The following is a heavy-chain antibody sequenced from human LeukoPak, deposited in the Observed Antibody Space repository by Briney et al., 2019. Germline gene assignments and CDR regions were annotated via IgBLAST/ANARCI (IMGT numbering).Heavy chain of an antibody. CDR1: GFTVRSNF. V-gene: IGHV3-66*01. CDR2: IFSGGTI. J-gene: IGHJ4*02. CDR3: ARGAIPAVLYYFDY. D-gene: IGHD1-14*01. Sequence: PGGSLRLSCAASGFTVRSNFMSWVRQAPGKGLEWVSVIFSGGTIYYADSVKGRFTISRDNSKNTLYLQINNLRAEDTAVYYCARGAIPAVLYYFDYWGQGSLVTVSS.